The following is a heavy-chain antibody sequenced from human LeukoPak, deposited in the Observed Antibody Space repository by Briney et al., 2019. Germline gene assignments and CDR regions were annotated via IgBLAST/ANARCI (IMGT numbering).Heavy chain of an antibody. D-gene: IGHD4-17*01. V-gene: IGHV3-48*04. J-gene: IGHJ4*03. CDR3: ARDGDGHFDY. CDR2: ISSSSSNM. CDR1: GFTFSPYS. Sequence: GGSLRLSCAASGFTFSPYSMNWVRQAPGKGLEWISYISSSSSNMDYADSVKGRFTISRDNAKNSLYLEMNSLSAEDTAVYYCARDGDGHFDYWGQGTTVTVSS.